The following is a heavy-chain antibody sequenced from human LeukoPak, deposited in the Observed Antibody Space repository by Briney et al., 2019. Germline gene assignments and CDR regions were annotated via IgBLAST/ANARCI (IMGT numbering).Heavy chain of an antibody. Sequence: NPGGSLRLSCVGSGFMFSEYYMSWIRQAPGKGLEWVSYISNDSVDKYYVDSVRGRFTISRDNAKKSMYLQMSGLRVEDTAVYYCARRDWVSGAVRAFDIWGQGTMVTVSS. CDR3: ARRDWVSGAVRAFDI. CDR2: ISNDSVDK. J-gene: IGHJ3*02. D-gene: IGHD3-3*01. V-gene: IGHV3-11*04. CDR1: GFMFSEYY.